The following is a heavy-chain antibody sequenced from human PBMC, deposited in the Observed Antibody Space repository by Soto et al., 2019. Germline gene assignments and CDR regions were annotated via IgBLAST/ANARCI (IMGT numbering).Heavy chain of an antibody. CDR2: IYSGGGA. J-gene: IGHJ4*02. V-gene: IGHV3-53*01. CDR1: GFTVSTNY. CDR3: ARASIAAAGYYFDY. Sequence: PGGPLRLSCAASGFTVSTNYMSWVRQAPGKGLEWVSVIYSGGGAYYADSAKGRVTISRDKSKNTLYLQMNSLRAEDTAVYYCARASIAAAGYYFDYWGQGTRVTVSS. D-gene: IGHD6-13*01.